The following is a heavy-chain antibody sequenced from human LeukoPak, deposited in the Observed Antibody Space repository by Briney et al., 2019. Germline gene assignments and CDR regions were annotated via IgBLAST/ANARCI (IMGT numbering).Heavy chain of an antibody. D-gene: IGHD1-1*01. V-gene: IGHV1-46*01. CDR1: GYTFTSYY. J-gene: IGHJ6*02. CDR2: INPSGGST. Sequence: GASVKVSCKASGYTFTSYYMHWVRQAPGQGLEWMGMINPSGGSTSYAQKFQGRVTMTRDTSTSTVYMELSSLRSEDTAVYYCARDRAQLDYYYGMDVWGQGTTVTVSS. CDR3: ARDRAQLDYYYGMDV.